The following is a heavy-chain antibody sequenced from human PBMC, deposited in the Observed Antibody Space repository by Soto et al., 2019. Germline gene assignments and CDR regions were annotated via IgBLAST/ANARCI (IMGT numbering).Heavy chain of an antibody. CDR3: VRGVPNPIHRYDY. CDR2: ISYSGSDT. Sequence: QAGGSLRLSCVGSGFTFGKNAMSWVRQAAGKGLQWVSAISYSGSDTFYADSVKGRFTISRDNSRNTLFLDMSGLRADDTAVYFCVRGVPNPIHRYDYWGQGTLVTVSS. CDR1: GFTFGKNA. V-gene: IGHV3-23*01. J-gene: IGHJ4*02. D-gene: IGHD3-16*02.